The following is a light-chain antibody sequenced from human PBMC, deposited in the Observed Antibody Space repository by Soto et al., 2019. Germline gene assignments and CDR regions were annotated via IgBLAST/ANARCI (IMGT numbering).Light chain of an antibody. Sequence: EIVLTQSPATLSLSPGERATLSCRASQSVGSYLAWYQQKPGQAPRLLIYDASNRATVIPARFSGSGSGTDFTLTISSLEPEDFAVYYCQHRSNWPRTFGQGTKVEIK. CDR1: QSVGSY. J-gene: IGKJ2*01. V-gene: IGKV3-11*01. CDR3: QHRSNWPRT. CDR2: DAS.